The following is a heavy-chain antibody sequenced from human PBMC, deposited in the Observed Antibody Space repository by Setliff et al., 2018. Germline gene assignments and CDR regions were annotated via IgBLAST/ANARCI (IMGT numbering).Heavy chain of an antibody. Sequence: HPGGSLRLSCAASGFTFSSYAMTWVRQAPGKGLEWVSGISGYGSRTYYADSVKGRSTISRDNSQNTMYLQMNSLRAEDTAVYYCIRDTSGRDAFDIWGHGTMVTVSS. J-gene: IGHJ3*02. V-gene: IGHV3-23*01. CDR1: GFTFSSYA. CDR2: ISGYGSRT. CDR3: IRDTSGRDAFDI. D-gene: IGHD6-19*01.